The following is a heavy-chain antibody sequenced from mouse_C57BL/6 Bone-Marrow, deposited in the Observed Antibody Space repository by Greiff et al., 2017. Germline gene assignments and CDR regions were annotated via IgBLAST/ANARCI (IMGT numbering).Heavy chain of an antibody. J-gene: IGHJ4*01. V-gene: IGHV5-17*01. CDR1: GFTFSDYG. D-gene: IGHD1-1*01. CDR2: ISSGSSTI. CDR3: ARRDLCFSAMDS. Sequence: EVKLVESGGGLVKPGGSLKLSCAASGFTFSDYGMHWVRQAPEKGLEWVAYISSGSSTIYYADTVKGRFTISRDNAKNTLFLQMTSLRSEDTAMYYCARRDLCFSAMDSWGHRNSDTLSS.